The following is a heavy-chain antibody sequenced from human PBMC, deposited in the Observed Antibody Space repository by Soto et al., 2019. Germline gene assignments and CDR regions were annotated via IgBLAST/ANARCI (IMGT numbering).Heavy chain of an antibody. Sequence: GGSLRLSCAASGFTFSSYDMHWVRQATGKGLEWVSAIDTAGDPYYPGSVKGRFAISRENAKNSLYLQMNSLRAGDTAVYYCARAYKAAAAEYGMDVWGQGTTVTVSS. CDR1: GFTFSSYD. J-gene: IGHJ6*02. D-gene: IGHD6-13*01. CDR3: ARAYKAAAAEYGMDV. CDR2: IDTAGDP. V-gene: IGHV3-13*05.